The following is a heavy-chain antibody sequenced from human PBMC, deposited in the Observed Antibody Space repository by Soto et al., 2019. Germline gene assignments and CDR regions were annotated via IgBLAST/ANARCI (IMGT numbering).Heavy chain of an antibody. J-gene: IGHJ2*01. Sequence: EVQLLESGGGLVQPGGSLRLSCAASGFTFTSYAMNWVRQAPGKGLEWVSGISGSGGGTYYADSVKGRFTISRDNSKNTLYLQMNSLRAEDTAVYYCAKAGGDHPYSYFDLWGRGTLVTVSS. V-gene: IGHV3-23*01. CDR3: AKAGGDHPYSYFDL. CDR1: GFTFTSYA. D-gene: IGHD4-17*01. CDR2: ISGSGGGT.